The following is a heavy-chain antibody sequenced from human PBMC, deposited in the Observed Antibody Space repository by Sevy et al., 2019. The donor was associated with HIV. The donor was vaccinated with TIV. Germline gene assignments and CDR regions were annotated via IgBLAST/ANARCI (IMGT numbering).Heavy chain of an antibody. CDR2: ISWNSRNI. J-gene: IGHJ6*02. D-gene: IGHD2-21*01. CDR1: GFPFNDHA. Sequence: GGSLRLSCAASGFPFNDHAMHWVRLVPGKGLEWVSGISWNSRNIGYADSVKGRFTISRDNTRHSVYLEMYGLRPEDTALYYCAKDINRGCDGVNCYSYYYYFYGLDVWGQGTTVTVSS. CDR3: AKDINRGCDGVNCYSYYYYFYGLDV. V-gene: IGHV3-9*01.